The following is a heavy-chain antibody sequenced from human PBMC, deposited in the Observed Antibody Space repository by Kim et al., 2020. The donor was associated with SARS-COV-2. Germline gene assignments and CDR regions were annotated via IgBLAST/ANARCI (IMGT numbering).Heavy chain of an antibody. J-gene: IGHJ4*02. V-gene: IGHV3-33*05. Sequence: GGSLRLSCAASGFTFSSYGMHWVRQAPGKGLEWVAVISYDGSNKYYADSVKGRFTISRDNSKNTLYLQMNSLRAEDTAVYYCAREGGSGSFVGFDYWGQG. CDR2: ISYDGSNK. CDR1: GFTFSSYG. CDR3: AREGGSGSFVGFDY. D-gene: IGHD1-26*01.